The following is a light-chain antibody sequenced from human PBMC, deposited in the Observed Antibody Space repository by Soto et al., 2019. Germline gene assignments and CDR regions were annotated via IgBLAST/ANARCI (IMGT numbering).Light chain of an antibody. J-gene: IGKJ3*01. CDR1: QSVSNNY. CDR3: QPYGRAPLT. CDR2: GAY. V-gene: IGKV3-20*01. Sequence: EIVLTQSPGTLSLSPGERGTLSCRASQSVSNNYLAWYQQKPGQAPRLLIYGAYTKATGIPDRFIGSGSGTDFTLTISRLEPDDFAVYYCQPYGRAPLTFGPGPKVDIK.